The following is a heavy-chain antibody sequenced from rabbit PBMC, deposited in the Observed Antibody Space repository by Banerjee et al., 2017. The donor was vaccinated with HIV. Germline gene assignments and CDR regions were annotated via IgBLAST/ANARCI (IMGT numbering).Heavy chain of an antibody. J-gene: IGHJ4*01. Sequence: QSLEESGGDLVKPGASLTLTCTASGFSFNNSFYMCWVRQAPGKGLEWIACIFAAAGGSTYYANWAKGRFTISRTSSTTVTLQMTSLTAADTATYFCARDDYGVPFKLWGPGTLVTVS. CDR1: GFSFNNSFY. CDR3: ARDDYGVPFKL. V-gene: IGHV1S40*01. CDR2: IFAAAGGST. D-gene: IGHD2-1*01.